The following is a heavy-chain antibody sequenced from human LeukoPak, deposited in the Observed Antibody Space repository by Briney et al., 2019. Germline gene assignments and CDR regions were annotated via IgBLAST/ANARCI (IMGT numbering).Heavy chain of an antibody. J-gene: IGHJ4*02. CDR3: ARASSGSGSYTYYFDY. CDR1: GFTVSSNY. CDR2: IYSGGNT. V-gene: IGHV3-53*01. D-gene: IGHD3-10*01. Sequence: GGSLRLSCAASGFTVSSNYMSWVRQAPGKGLEWVSVIYSGGNTYYADSVKGRFTISRDSSKNTLFLQMNSLRAEDTAVYYCARASSGSGSYTYYFDYWGQETLVTVSS.